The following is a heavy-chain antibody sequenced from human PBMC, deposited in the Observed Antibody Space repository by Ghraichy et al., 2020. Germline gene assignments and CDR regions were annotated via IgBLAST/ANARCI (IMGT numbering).Heavy chain of an antibody. V-gene: IGHV3-23*01. J-gene: IGHJ6*02. CDR1: GFTFSRFD. D-gene: IGHD6-19*01. Sequence: GESLNISCAASGFTFSRFDMSWVRQAPGKGLEWVSAISGSGGSTYYADSVKGRFTISRDNSKHTLFLQMNSLRAEDTAVYYCARAVAGTGSYYYSGMDVWGQGTTVTVSS. CDR2: ISGSGGST. CDR3: ARAVAGTGSYYYSGMDV.